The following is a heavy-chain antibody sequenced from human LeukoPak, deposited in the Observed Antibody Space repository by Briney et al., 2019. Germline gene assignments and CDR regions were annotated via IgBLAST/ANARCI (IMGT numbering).Heavy chain of an antibody. CDR1: GGTFSSYA. J-gene: IGHJ6*02. CDR2: IIPILGTA. Sequence: ASVKVSCKASGGTFSSYAISWVGQAPGQGLEWMGGIIPILGTANYAQKFQGRVTITADESTSTAYMELSSLRSEDTAVYYCARDDWNSDGMDVWGQGTTVTVSS. V-gene: IGHV1-69*13. CDR3: ARDDWNSDGMDV. D-gene: IGHD1-7*01.